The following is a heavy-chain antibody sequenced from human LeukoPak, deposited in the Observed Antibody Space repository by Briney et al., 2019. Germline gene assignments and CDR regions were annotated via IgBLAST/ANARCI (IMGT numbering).Heavy chain of an antibody. CDR2: ISSSGANI. J-gene: IGHJ4*02. V-gene: IGHV3-23*01. CDR3: AKSPWLVPSYFDY. Sequence: PGGSLRLSCVASGFTFGKYWMSWVRQAPEKGLEWVSSISSSGANIYYADSVKGRFTISRDNSKNTLYLQMNSLRAEDTAVYYCAKSPWLVPSYFDYWGQGTLVTVSS. D-gene: IGHD6-19*01. CDR1: GFTFGKYW.